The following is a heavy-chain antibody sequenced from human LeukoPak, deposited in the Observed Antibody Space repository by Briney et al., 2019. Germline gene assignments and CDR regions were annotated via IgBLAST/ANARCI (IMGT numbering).Heavy chain of an antibody. CDR2: IYSDNT. V-gene: IGHV3-53*01. J-gene: IGHJ4*02. D-gene: IGHD4/OR15-4a*01. CDR3: ARRAGAYSHPYDY. CDR1: GLTVSSNS. Sequence: GGSLRLSCTVSGLTVSSNSMSWVRQAPGKGLEWVSFIYSDNTHHSDSVKGRFTISRDNSKSTLYLQMNSLRAEDTAVYYCARRAGAYSHPYDYWGQGTLVTVSS.